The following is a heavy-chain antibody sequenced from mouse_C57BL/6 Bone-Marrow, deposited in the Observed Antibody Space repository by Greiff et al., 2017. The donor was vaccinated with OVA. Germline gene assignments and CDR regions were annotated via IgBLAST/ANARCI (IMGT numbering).Heavy chain of an antibody. CDR2: IYPGDGDT. J-gene: IGHJ2*01. V-gene: IGHV1-82*01. CDR3: ARVYGDY. Sequence: QVQLKESGPELVKPGASVKISCKASGYAFSSSWMNWVKQRPGKGLEWIGRIYPGDGDTNYNGKFKGKATLTADKSSSTAYMQLSSLTSEDSAVYFCARVYGDYWGQGTTLTVSS. CDR1: GYAFSSSW. D-gene: IGHD1-1*01.